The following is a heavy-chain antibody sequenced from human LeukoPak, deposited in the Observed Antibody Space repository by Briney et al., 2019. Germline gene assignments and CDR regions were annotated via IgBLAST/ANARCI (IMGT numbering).Heavy chain of an antibody. J-gene: IGHJ5*02. CDR3: ARARRIAAAVPRPNWFDP. CDR1: GGSFSGYY. D-gene: IGHD6-13*01. CDR2: INHSGST. V-gene: IGHV4-34*01. Sequence: PSETLSLTCAVYGGSFSGYYWSWIRQPPGKGLEWIGEINHSGSTNYNPSLKSRVTISVDTSKNQISLKLSSVTAADTAVYYCARARRIAAAVPRPNWFDPWGQGTLVTVSS.